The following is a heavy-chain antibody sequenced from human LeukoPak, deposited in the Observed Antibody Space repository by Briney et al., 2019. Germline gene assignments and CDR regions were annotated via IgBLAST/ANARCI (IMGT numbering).Heavy chain of an antibody. V-gene: IGHV1-18*01. CDR3: ARDRRELQVWGVDI. J-gene: IGHJ3*02. CDR2: ISAHNGDT. Sequence: ASVKVSCKASGGTFSSYAISWVRQAPGQGLEWMGWISAHNGDTNYAQKLQGRVTMTTDTSTSTAYMELRSLRSDDTAVYYCARDRRELQVWGVDIWGQGTMVTVSS. D-gene: IGHD1-26*01. CDR1: GGTFSSYA.